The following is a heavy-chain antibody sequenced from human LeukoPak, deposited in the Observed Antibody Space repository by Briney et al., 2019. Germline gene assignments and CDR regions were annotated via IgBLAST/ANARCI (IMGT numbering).Heavy chain of an antibody. CDR1: GFTFNSHG. D-gene: IGHD3-10*01. J-gene: IGHJ6*02. Sequence: QAGRSLRLSCAASGFTFNSHGMHWVRQAPGRGLEWVALIWYDGSNRYCVESVKGRFTISRDNSKSTLYLQMNSLRAEDTAVYYCARANYYSSGSYYGIDVWGQGTTVTVSS. CDR3: ARANYYSSGSYYGIDV. V-gene: IGHV3-33*01. CDR2: IWYDGSNR.